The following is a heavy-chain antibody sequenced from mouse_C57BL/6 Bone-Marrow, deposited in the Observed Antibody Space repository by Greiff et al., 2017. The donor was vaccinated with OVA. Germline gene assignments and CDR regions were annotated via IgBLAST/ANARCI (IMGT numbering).Heavy chain of an antibody. V-gene: IGHV1-69*01. CDR1: GYTFTSYW. CDR2: IDPSDSYT. D-gene: IGHD1-1*01. J-gene: IGHJ1*03. Sequence: QVQLQQPGAELVMPGASVKLSCKASGYTFTSYWMHWVKQRPGQGLEWIGEIDPSDSYTNYNQKFKGKSTLTVDKSSSTAYMQLSIVTSEDAAVYYCARAPTVEDFDVWGTGTTVTVSS. CDR3: ARAPTVEDFDV.